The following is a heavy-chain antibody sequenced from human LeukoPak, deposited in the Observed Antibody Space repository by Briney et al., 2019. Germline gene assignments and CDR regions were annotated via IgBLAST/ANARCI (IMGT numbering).Heavy chain of an antibody. J-gene: IGHJ4*02. CDR3: SRPFIETPSLGALDY. D-gene: IGHD4-23*01. CDR1: RYIFTSYY. CDR2: INPNSGGT. V-gene: IGHV1-2*02. Sequence: ASVKVSCKASRYIFTSYYIHWVRQAPGQGLEWMGWINPNSGGTNYAQKFQDRVTMSGDTSISTAYMELSRLRSDDTAVYYCSRPFIETPSLGALDYWGQGTLVTVSS.